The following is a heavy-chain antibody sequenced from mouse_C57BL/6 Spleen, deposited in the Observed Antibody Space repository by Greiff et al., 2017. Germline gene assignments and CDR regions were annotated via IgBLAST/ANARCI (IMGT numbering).Heavy chain of an antibody. Sequence: QVQLQQSGAELVRPGASVTLSCKASGYTFTDYEMHWVKQTPVHGLEWIGAIDPETGCTAYNQKFKGKAILTADKSSSTAYMELRSLTSEDSAVYYCTNRDNCGSSLAWFAYWGQGTLVTGSA. V-gene: IGHV1-15*01. CDR2: IDPETGCT. CDR3: TNRDNCGSSLAWFAY. D-gene: IGHD1-1*01. CDR1: GYTFTDYE. J-gene: IGHJ3*01.